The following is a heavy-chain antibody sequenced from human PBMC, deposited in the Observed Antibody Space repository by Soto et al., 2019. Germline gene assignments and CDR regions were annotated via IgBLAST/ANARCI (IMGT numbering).Heavy chain of an antibody. D-gene: IGHD3-3*01. V-gene: IGHV3-33*01. CDR2: IWYDGSNK. CDR1: GFTFSSYG. Sequence: QVQLVESGGGVVQPGRSLRLSCAASGFTFSSYGMHWVRQAPGKGLEWVAVIWYDGSNKYYADSVKGRFTISRDNSKNTLYLQMNRLRADYTAVYYCAREVLEFFGLDTIFKAGWFDPWGQGTLVTVSS. CDR3: AREVLEFFGLDTIFKAGWFDP. J-gene: IGHJ5*02.